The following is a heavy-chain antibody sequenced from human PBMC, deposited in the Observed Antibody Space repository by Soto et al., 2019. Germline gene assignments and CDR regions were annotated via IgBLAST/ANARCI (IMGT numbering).Heavy chain of an antibody. CDR3: ARTRSPPGIVGATDY. Sequence: GESLKISCKGSGYSFTSYWIGWVRQMPGKGLEWMGIIYPGDSDTRYSPSFQGQVTISADKSISTAYLQWSSLKASDTAMYYCARTRSPPGIVGATDYWGQGTLVTVSS. J-gene: IGHJ4*02. CDR1: GYSFTSYW. CDR2: IYPGDSDT. D-gene: IGHD1-26*01. V-gene: IGHV5-51*01.